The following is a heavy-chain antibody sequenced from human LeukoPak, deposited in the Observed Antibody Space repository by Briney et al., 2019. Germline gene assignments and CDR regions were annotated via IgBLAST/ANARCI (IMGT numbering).Heavy chain of an antibody. CDR2: IYYSGST. D-gene: IGHD6-19*01. J-gene: IGHJ6*02. Sequence: SETLSLTCTVSGGSISSSGSYWGWIRQPPGKGLEWIGSIYYSGSTYYNPSLKSRVTISVDTSKNQFSLKLSSVTAADTAVYYCARGGISSGWYDISFYYGMDVWGQGTTVTVSS. CDR3: ARGGISSGWYDISFYYGMDV. CDR1: GGSISSSGSY. V-gene: IGHV4-39*07.